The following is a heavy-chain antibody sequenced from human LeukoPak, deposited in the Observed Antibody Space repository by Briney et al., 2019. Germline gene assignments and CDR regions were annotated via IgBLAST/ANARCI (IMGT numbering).Heavy chain of an antibody. V-gene: IGHV3-30*18. CDR3: AKRGYDSSGYRHYYFDY. CDR2: ISYDGSNK. Sequence: GGSLRLSCAASGFTFSSYGMHWVRQAPGKGLEWVAVISYDGSNKYYADSVKGRFTTSRDNSKNTLYLQMNSLRAEDTAVYYCAKRGYDSSGYRHYYFDYWGQGTLVTVSS. CDR1: GFTFSSYG. D-gene: IGHD3-22*01. J-gene: IGHJ4*02.